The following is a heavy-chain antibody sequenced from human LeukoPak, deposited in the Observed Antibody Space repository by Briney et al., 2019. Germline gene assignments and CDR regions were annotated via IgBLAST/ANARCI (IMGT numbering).Heavy chain of an antibody. V-gene: IGHV1-8*01. J-gene: IGHJ4*02. CDR3: AKIIKVWITMVRGPPDY. D-gene: IGHD3-10*01. CDR1: GYTFTSYD. CDR2: MNPNSGNT. Sequence: ASVKVSCKASGYTFTSYDINWVRQATGQGLEWMGWMNPNSGNTGYAQKFQGRVTMTRNTSIGTAYMELSSLRSEDTAVYYCAKIIKVWITMVRGPPDYWGQGTLVTVSS.